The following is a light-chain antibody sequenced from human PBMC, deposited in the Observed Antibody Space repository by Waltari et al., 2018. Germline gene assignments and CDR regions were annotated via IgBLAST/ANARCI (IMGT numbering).Light chain of an antibody. Sequence: QSALTQPASVSGSPGQSITISCTGTSSDVGAFNYVSWYQHHPGKAPKLMIYEVSKRPSGVSKRFSGSKSGTTASLTISWLQAEDEADYYCLSYTNTAARVFGGGTKLTVL. J-gene: IGLJ3*02. CDR2: EVS. CDR1: SSDVGAFNY. V-gene: IGLV2-14*01. CDR3: LSYTNTAARV.